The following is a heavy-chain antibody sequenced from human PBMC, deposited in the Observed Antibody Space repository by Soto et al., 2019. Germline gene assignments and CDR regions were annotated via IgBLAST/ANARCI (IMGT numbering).Heavy chain of an antibody. CDR1: GYTFNMYG. CDR3: VRDPFPFDP. V-gene: IGHV1-18*04. J-gene: IGHJ5*02. CDR2: ISGYNDNR. Sequence: QAQLVQSGAEVKKPGASVKVSCKASGYTFNMYGISWVRQAPGQGLEWMGWISGYNDNRHYEEKFQGRATMTIDTSTTTAYMELRSLRSDDTAVYYCVRDPFPFDPWGRGTLVTVSS.